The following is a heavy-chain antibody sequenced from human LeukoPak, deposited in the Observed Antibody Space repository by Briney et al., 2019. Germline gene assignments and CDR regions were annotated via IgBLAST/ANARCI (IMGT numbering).Heavy chain of an antibody. J-gene: IGHJ4*02. CDR1: GGSINVFY. V-gene: IGHV4-4*07. CDR2: ISTSGNT. D-gene: IGHD3-22*01. CDR3: ASDSFYESGGYFYY. Sequence: SETLSLTCSVSGGSINVFYWSWIRQPAGKGLQWIGRISTSGNTDYNPSLKSRVTMSVDTSKNQFSLKVTSVTAADTAVYYCASDSFYESGGYFYYWGQGTPVTVSS.